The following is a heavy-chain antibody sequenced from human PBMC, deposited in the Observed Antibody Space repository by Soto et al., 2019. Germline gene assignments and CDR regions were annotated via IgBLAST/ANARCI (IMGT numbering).Heavy chain of an antibody. CDR2: IYSGGST. CDR1: GFTVSSNY. J-gene: IGHJ3*02. V-gene: IGHV3-53*01. Sequence: EVQLVESGGGLIQPGGSLRLSCAASGFTVSSNYMSWVRQAPGKGLEWVSVIYSGGSTYYADSVKGRFTISRDNSKNTRDIQMNSLRAGDTAVYYCARVGCAVTTGGAFDIWGQGTMVTVCS. CDR3: ARVGCAVTTGGAFDI. D-gene: IGHD4-17*01.